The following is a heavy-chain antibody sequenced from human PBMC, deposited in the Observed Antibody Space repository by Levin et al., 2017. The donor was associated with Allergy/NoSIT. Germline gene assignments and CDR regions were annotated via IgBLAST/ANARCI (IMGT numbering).Heavy chain of an antibody. D-gene: IGHD2-8*01. V-gene: IGHV2-70*11. J-gene: IGHJ6*02. CDR2: IDWDDDK. CDR3: ARILLAPGPWVYVLYGMDV. CDR1: GFSLSTSGMC. Sequence: SGPTLVKPTQTLTLTCTFSGFSLSTSGMCVSWIRQPPGKALEWLARIDWDDDKYYSTSLKTRLTISKDTSKNQVVLTMTNMDPVDTATYYCARILLAPGPWVYVLYGMDVWGQGTTVTVSS.